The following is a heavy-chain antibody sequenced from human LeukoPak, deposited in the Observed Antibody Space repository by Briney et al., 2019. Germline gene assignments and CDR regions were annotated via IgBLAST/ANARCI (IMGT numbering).Heavy chain of an antibody. CDR3: ARDRAVRGVYPNYYYGVDV. D-gene: IGHD3-10*01. V-gene: IGHV3-48*03. J-gene: IGHJ6*04. CDR1: GFTFSSYE. CDR2: ISSSGSTI. Sequence: PGGSLRLSCAASGFTFSSYEMNWVRQAPGKGLEWVSYISSSGSTIYYADSVKGRFTISRDNAKNSLYLQMNSLRAEDTAVYYCARDRAVRGVYPNYYYGVDVWGKGTTVTVSS.